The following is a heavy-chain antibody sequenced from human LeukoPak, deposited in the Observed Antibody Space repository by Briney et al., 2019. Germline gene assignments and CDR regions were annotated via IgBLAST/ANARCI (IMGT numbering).Heavy chain of an antibody. CDR3: ARHLIEGEWFDP. V-gene: IGHV5-51*01. CDR1: GYSFTSYW. D-gene: IGHD3-16*01. CDR2: IYPGDSDT. J-gene: IGHJ5*02. Sequence: GESLKISCKGSGYSFTSYWIGWVRQMPGKGLEWMGIIYPGDSDTRYSPSFQGQVTISADKSTAYLQWSGLKASDTAMYYCARHLIEGEWFDPWGQGTLVTVSS.